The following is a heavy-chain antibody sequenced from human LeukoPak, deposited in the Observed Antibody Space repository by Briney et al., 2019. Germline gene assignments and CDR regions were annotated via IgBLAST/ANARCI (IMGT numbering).Heavy chain of an antibody. Sequence: GSLRLSCAASAFTFSSSPMSWVRQAPGKGLEWVSGISGGGGSTYYADSVKGRFTISRDNSKNTLYLQMNSLRAEDTALYYCVRALRNCGGDCYRRTPFDYWGQGTLVTVSS. J-gene: IGHJ4*02. CDR2: ISGGGGST. CDR3: VRALRNCGGDCYRRTPFDY. V-gene: IGHV3-23*01. D-gene: IGHD2-21*02. CDR1: AFTFSSSP.